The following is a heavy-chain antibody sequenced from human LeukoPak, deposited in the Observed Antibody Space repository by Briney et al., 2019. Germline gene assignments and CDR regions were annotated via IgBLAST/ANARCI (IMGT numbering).Heavy chain of an antibody. V-gene: IGHV3-21*01. J-gene: IGHJ4*02. CDR3: ARDLNWVLDY. CDR1: GFTFSSYS. CDR2: ISSSSSYI. D-gene: IGHD7-27*01. Sequence: PGGSLRLSCAASGFTFSSYSMNWVRQAPGKGLEWVSSISSSSSYIYYADSVKGRFTISRDNAKDSLYLQMNSLRAEDTAVYYCARDLNWVLDYWGQGTLVTVSS.